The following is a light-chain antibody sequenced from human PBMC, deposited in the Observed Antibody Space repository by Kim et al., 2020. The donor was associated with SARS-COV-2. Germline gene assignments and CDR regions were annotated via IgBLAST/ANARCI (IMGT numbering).Light chain of an antibody. CDR1: QSIGDR. Sequence: DIQMTQSPSTLSASVGDIVTITCRASQSIGDRLAWYQQKPGKAPKLLIYRASTLQSGVPSRFSGSGSGTEFTLTISSLQPDDFATYYCQQIKTYATFGQGTKVDIK. CDR3: QQIKTYAT. CDR2: RAS. V-gene: IGKV1-5*03. J-gene: IGKJ1*01.